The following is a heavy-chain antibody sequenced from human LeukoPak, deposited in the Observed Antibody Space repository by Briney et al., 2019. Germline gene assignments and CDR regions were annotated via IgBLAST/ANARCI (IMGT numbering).Heavy chain of an antibody. CDR1: GFTFSSYA. D-gene: IGHD3-22*01. V-gene: IGHV3-23*01. CDR3: AKVANADYYDSSGYCGY. J-gene: IGHJ4*02. CDR2: ISGSGGST. Sequence: GGSLRLSCAASGFTFSSYAMSWVRQAPGKGLEWVSAISGSGGSTYYADSVKGRFTISRDNSKNTLYLQMNSLRAEDTAVYYCAKVANADYYDSSGYCGYWGQGTLVTVSS.